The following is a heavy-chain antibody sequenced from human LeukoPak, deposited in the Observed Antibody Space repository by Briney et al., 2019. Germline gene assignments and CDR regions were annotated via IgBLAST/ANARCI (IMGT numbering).Heavy chain of an antibody. V-gene: IGHV4-34*01. CDR1: GGSFSGYY. Sequence: PSETLSLTCAVYGGSFSGYYWSWIRQPPGKGVEWVGEINHSGSTNYNPSLKSRVTISVDTSKHQFSLKLSSVTAADTAVYYCARTHRYGSGRRFFDYWGQGTLVTVSS. J-gene: IGHJ4*02. CDR3: ARTHRYGSGRRFFDY. D-gene: IGHD3-10*01. CDR2: INHSGST.